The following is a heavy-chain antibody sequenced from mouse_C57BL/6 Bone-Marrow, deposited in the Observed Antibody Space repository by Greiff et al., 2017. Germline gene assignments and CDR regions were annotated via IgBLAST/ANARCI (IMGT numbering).Heavy chain of an antibody. D-gene: IGHD2-3*01. CDR2: ISSGGSYT. J-gene: IGHJ2*01. V-gene: IGHV5-6*01. CDR3: ARQAYDKYFDY. CDR1: GFTFSSYG. Sequence: EVMLVESGGDLVKPGASLKLSCAASGFTFSSYGMSWVRQTPDKRLEWVATISSGGSYTYYPDSVKGRFTISRDNAKNTLYLQMSSLKSEDTAMYYCARQAYDKYFDYWGQGTTLTVSS.